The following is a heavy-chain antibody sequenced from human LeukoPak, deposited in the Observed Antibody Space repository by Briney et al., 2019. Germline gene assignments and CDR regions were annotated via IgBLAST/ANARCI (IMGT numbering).Heavy chain of an antibody. Sequence: SETLSLTCSVSGGSISRYYCSWIRQPAGKGLEWIGRIYVSGSTNYNPSLKSRVTISVDTSKNQFSLKLSSVTAADTAVYYCARGEYYGSGSYYPYDYWGQGTLVTVSS. J-gene: IGHJ4*02. CDR2: IYVSGST. D-gene: IGHD3-10*01. V-gene: IGHV4-4*07. CDR1: GGSISRYY. CDR3: ARGEYYGSGSYYPYDY.